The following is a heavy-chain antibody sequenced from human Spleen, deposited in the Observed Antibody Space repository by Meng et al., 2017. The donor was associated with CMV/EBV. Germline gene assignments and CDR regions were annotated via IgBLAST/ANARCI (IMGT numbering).Heavy chain of an antibody. CDR2: MYYSGST. Sequence: SETLSLTCTVSGDSISSSRYYWGWIRQSPGKGLEWIGSMYYSGSTYYNPSLKTKITMSVDTSKNQFSLKVNSVTAADTALYYCVRKGQVSTTYYYYYGMGVWGRGTTVTVSS. D-gene: IGHD5/OR15-5a*01. CDR1: GDSISSSRYY. J-gene: IGHJ6*02. CDR3: VRKGQVSTTYYYYYGMGV. V-gene: IGHV4-39*07.